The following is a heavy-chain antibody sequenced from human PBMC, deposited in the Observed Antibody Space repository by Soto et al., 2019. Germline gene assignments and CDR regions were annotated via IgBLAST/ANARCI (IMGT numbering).Heavy chain of an antibody. CDR3: ARAGDSSGYSDY. D-gene: IGHD3-22*01. V-gene: IGHV4-34*01. J-gene: IGHJ4*02. CDR2: SNRSGST. Sequence: SETLSLTCAVYGGSFSGYYWSWIRQPPGKGLEWIGESNRSGSTNYNPSLKSRVTISVDTSKNQVSLKLTSVTAADTAVYYCARAGDSSGYSDYWGQGTLVTVSS. CDR1: GGSFSGYY.